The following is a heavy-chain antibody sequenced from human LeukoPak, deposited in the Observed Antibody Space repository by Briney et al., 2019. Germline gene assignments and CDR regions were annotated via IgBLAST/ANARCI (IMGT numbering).Heavy chain of an antibody. J-gene: IGHJ6*03. CDR1: GYTFIDHY. CDR2: INLYSGGT. D-gene: IGHD3-22*01. CDR3: ARALPGYYDSSGYYRMSGYNYYMDV. V-gene: IGHV1-2*02. Sequence: ASVKVSCKASGYTFIDHYMHWVRQAPGQGLEWMGWINLYSGGTKYAQKFQGRVTMTRDTSITTAYMELSSLRSDDTAVYYCARALPGYYDSSGYYRMSGYNYYMDVWGKGTTVTVSS.